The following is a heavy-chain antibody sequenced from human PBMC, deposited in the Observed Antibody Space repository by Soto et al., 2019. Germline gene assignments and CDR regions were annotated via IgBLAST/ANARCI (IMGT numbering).Heavy chain of an antibody. CDR2: IWFDGSKK. Sequence: QMQLVESGGGGFQPGRSLRLPCAASGFTFRSYGIHWVRQAPGKGLEWVALIWFDGSKKYYVDSVKGRFAVSRDNSKNTLYLQMNSLRVEDTAVYYCARDRLVPYGYGMDVWGQGTTVTVSS. CDR3: ARDRLVPYGYGMDV. J-gene: IGHJ6*02. CDR1: GFTFRSYG. D-gene: IGHD2-2*01. V-gene: IGHV3-33*01.